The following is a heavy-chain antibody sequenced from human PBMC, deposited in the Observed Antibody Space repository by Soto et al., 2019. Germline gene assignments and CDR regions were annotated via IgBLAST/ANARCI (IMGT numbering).Heavy chain of an antibody. CDR1: GFTFSNAW. CDR3: IGTYSGSAMRFDY. V-gene: IGHV3-15*01. J-gene: IGHJ4*02. Sequence: EVQLVESGGGLVKPGGSLRLSCAASGFTFSNAWMTWVRQAPGKGLEWVGRVKSKTDGGTIDYAAPVKDRFTISRDDSKNTLYRQMHSLKTEDTAVYYCIGTYSGSAMRFDYWGQGTLVTVSS. D-gene: IGHD5-12*01. CDR2: VKSKTDGGTI.